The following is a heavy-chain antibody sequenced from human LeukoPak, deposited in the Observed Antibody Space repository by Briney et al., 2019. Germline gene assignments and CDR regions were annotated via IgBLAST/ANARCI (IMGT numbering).Heavy chain of an antibody. CDR1: GFTFSDYY. CDR2: ISSSSSYT. J-gene: IGHJ4*02. CDR3: ARDAGTWGYGYYFDY. Sequence: PGGSLRLSCAAPGFTFSDYYMSWIRQAPGKGLEWVSYISSSSSYTNYADSVKGRFTISRDNSKNTMYLQMNSLRAENTAVYYCARDAGTWGYGYYFDYWGEGTLVTVAS. D-gene: IGHD7-27*01. V-gene: IGHV3-11*06.